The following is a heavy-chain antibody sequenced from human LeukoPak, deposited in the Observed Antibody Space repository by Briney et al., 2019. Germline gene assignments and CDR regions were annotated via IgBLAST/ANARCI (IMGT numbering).Heavy chain of an antibody. J-gene: IGHJ4*02. CDR2: IWYDGSNK. CDR1: GLTFSSYG. CDR3: ARARSYSSGWAPTDY. V-gene: IGHV3-33*01. D-gene: IGHD6-19*01. Sequence: GGSLRLSCAASGLTFSSYGMHWVRQAPGKGLEWVAVIWYDGSNKYYADSVKGRFTISRDNSKNTLYLQMNSLRAEDTAVYYCARARSYSSGWAPTDYWGQGTLVTVSS.